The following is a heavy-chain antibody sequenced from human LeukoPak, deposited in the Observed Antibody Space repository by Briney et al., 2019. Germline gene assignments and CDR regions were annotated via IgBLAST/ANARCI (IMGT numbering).Heavy chain of an antibody. D-gene: IGHD6-6*01. J-gene: IGHJ4*02. CDR3: ATTARHCSDY. CDR2: IYYSGST. V-gene: IGHV4-39*07. CDR1: GGSISSSSYC. Sequence: SETLSLTCTVSGGSISSSSYCWGWIRQPPGKGLEWIGSIYYSGSTYYNPSLKSRVTISVDTSKNQFSLRLSSVTAADTAVYYCATTARHCSDYWGQGTLVTVSS.